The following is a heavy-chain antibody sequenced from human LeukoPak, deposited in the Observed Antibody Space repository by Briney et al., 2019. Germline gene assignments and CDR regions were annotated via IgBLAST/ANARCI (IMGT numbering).Heavy chain of an antibody. D-gene: IGHD3-22*01. Sequence: GGSLRLSCAASGFTFNSYTMTWVRQAPGKGLEWVSSISTGSTYIYYADSVKGRFTISRDNAKNSLYLHMNSLRAEDTALYYCARDNPYDSFGYYSHSWGQGTLVTVSS. CDR1: GFTFNSYT. J-gene: IGHJ4*02. CDR3: ARDNPYDSFGYYSHS. CDR2: ISTGSTYI. V-gene: IGHV3-21*04.